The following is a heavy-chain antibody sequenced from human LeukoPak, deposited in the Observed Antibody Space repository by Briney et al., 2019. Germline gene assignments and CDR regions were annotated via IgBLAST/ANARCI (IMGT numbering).Heavy chain of an antibody. CDR1: GYTFSSYG. D-gene: IGHD3-22*01. CDR2: ISAYNGST. Sequence: ASVKVSCKASGYTFSSYGISWVRQAPGQRLEWMGWISAYNGSTNHAQNLQGRVTMTTDTSTSTAYMELRSLRSDDTAVYYCATETYYYDSRGYYSDAFDIWGQGTMVTVSS. V-gene: IGHV1-18*01. J-gene: IGHJ3*02. CDR3: ATETYYYDSRGYYSDAFDI.